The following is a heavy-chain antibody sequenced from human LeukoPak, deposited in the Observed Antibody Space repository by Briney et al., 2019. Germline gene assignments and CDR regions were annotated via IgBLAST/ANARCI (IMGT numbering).Heavy chain of an antibody. D-gene: IGHD2-2*02. CDR3: TTSAEYCGSASCYIGMD. CDR2: ISSSGSTI. V-gene: IGHV3-11*01. Sequence: GGSLRLSCAASGFTFSDYYMSWIRQAPGKGLEWVSYISSSGSTIYYADSVKGRFTISRDNAKNSLYLQMNSLKTEDTAVYYCTTSAEYCGSASCYIGMDWGQGTLVTVSS. J-gene: IGHJ4*02. CDR1: GFTFSDYY.